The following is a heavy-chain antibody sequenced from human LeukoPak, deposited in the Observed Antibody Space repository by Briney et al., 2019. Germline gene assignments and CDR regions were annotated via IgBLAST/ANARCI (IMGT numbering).Heavy chain of an antibody. V-gene: IGHV4-61*02. Sequence: SETLSLTCTVSGGSISSGSYYWSWIRQPAGKGLEWIGRIYTSGSTNYNPSLKSRVTISVDTSKNQFSLKLSSVTAADTAVYYCAREVYYGSGSYYNENYYYYYYMDVWGKGTTVTISS. D-gene: IGHD3-10*01. J-gene: IGHJ6*03. CDR1: GGSISSGSYY. CDR3: AREVYYGSGSYYNENYYYYYYMDV. CDR2: IYTSGST.